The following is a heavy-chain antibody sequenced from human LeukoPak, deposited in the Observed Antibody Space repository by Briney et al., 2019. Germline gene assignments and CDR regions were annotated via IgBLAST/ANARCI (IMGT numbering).Heavy chain of an antibody. CDR2: SSAYNGNT. CDR3: ARDGGAVAVANWFDP. Sequence: ASVKVSCKASGYSFTSYGISWVRQAPGQGLEWMGWSSAYNGNTNYAQKLQGRVTMTTDTSTSTACMELRSLRSDDTAVYYCARDGGAVAVANWFDPWGQGTLVTVSS. J-gene: IGHJ5*02. V-gene: IGHV1-18*01. D-gene: IGHD6-19*01. CDR1: GYSFTSYG.